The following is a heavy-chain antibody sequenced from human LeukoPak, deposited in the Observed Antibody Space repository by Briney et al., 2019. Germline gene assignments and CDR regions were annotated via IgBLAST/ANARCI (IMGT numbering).Heavy chain of an antibody. D-gene: IGHD4/OR15-4a*01. CDR2: IYSDNT. Sequence: GGSLRLSCTVSGFTVSSNSMRWVRQAPGKGLEWVSFIYSDNTHYSDSVKGRFTISRDNSKNTLYLQMNSLRAEDTAVYYCARRAGAYSHPYDYWGQGTLVTVSS. CDR1: GFTVSSNS. J-gene: IGHJ4*02. CDR3: ARRAGAYSHPYDY. V-gene: IGHV3-53*01.